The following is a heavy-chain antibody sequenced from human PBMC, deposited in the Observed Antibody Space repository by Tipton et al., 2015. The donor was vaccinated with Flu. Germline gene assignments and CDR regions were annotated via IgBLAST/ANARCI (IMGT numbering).Heavy chain of an antibody. V-gene: IGHV3-53*01. Sequence: SLRLSCAASGFTVNSNYMSWVRQAPGKGLEWVLVIYSDGRAYYVDSVKGRFTVSRDDSKNMLSLQMDSLRAEDTAVYYCTRGQGANPWGQGTLVTVSS. J-gene: IGHJ5*02. CDR2: IYSDGRA. CDR1: GFTVNSNY. CDR3: TRGQGANP.